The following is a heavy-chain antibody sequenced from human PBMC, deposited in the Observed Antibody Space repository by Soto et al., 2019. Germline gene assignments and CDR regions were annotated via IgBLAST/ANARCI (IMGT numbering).Heavy chain of an antibody. J-gene: IGHJ3*02. Sequence: PSETLSLTCTVSGGSINNYYWSWIRQPPGKGLEWIGYILYNGDTKYNPSLESRVNISLDTSTNQFSLRLTSVTAADTAVYYCARDIGYFYASSGSLGFDMWGQGTLVTVSS. V-gene: IGHV4-59*01. CDR2: ILYNGDT. CDR3: ARDIGYFYASSGSLGFDM. D-gene: IGHD3-22*01. CDR1: GGSINNYY.